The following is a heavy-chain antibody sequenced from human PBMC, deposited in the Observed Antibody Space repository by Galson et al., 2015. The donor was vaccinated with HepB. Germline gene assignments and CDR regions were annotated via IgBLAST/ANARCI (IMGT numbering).Heavy chain of an antibody. D-gene: IGHD6-19*01. Sequence: SLRLSCAASGFIFSASGIHWVRQASGKGLEWLGRIRSKTNNYATAYGASVKGRFTISRDDSKNTAYLQMNSLKTEDTAVYFCTRRSGDSSGWYGDYWGQGTLVTVSS. V-gene: IGHV3-73*01. CDR1: GFIFSASG. J-gene: IGHJ4*02. CDR3: TRRSGDSSGWYGDY. CDR2: IRSKTNNYAT.